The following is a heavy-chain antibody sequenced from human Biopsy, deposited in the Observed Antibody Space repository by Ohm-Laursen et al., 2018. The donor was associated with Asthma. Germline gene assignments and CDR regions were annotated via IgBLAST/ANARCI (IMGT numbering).Heavy chain of an antibody. V-gene: IGHV4-4*03. CDR1: GRSIHSSTW. CDR2: FFHTGST. Sequence: PVTLSLTCTVSGRSIHSSTWRGWVRQPPGKGLEGIGEFFHTGSTTYRQSLKSRFTISVDKSKNQFSLNLSAVTAADTAVYYCATLRVYCRGANCFFFNYWGQGTLVTVSS. D-gene: IGHD2-2*01. J-gene: IGHJ4*02. CDR3: ATLRVYCRGANCFFFNY.